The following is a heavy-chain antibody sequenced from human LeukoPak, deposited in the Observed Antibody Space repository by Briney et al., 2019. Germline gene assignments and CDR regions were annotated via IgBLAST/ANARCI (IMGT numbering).Heavy chain of an antibody. V-gene: IGHV1-69*13. D-gene: IGHD2-2*01. CDR2: IIPIFGTA. CDR1: GGTFSSYA. CDR3: ARAHPREIVVVPAAYTYYFDY. Sequence: SVKVSCKASGGTFSSYAISWVRQAPGQGLEWMGGIIPIFGTANYAQKFQGRVTITADESTSTAYMELSSLRSEDTAVYYCARAHPREIVVVPAAYTYYFDYWGQGTLVTVSS. J-gene: IGHJ4*02.